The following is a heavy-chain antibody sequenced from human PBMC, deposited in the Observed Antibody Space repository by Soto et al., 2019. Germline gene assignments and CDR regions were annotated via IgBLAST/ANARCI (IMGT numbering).Heavy chain of an antibody. D-gene: IGHD3-3*01. Sequence: SVKVSCKASGGAFSSYAISWVRQAPGQGLEWMGGIIPIFGTANYAQKFQGRVTITADESTSTAYMELSSLRSEDTAVYYCARETTNYDFWSGHAYYFDYWGQGTLVTVSS. CDR2: IIPIFGTA. CDR1: GGAFSSYA. V-gene: IGHV1-69*13. J-gene: IGHJ4*02. CDR3: ARETTNYDFWSGHAYYFDY.